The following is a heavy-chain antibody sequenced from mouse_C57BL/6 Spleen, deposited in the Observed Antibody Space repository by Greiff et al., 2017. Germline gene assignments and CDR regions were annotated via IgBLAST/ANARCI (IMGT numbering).Heavy chain of an antibody. CDR2: IHPNSGST. CDR1: GYTFTSYW. J-gene: IGHJ4*01. Sequence: QVQLQQPGAELVKPGASVKLSCKASGYTFTSYWMHWVKQRPGQGLEWIGMIHPNSGSTNYNEKFKSKATLTVDKSSSKAYMQLSSLTSEVSAVYYCARRCVNAMGYWGQGTSVTVSS. CDR3: ARRCVNAMGY. V-gene: IGHV1-64*01.